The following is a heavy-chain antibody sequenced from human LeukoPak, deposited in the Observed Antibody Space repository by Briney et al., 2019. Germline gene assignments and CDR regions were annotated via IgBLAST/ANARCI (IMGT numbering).Heavy chain of an antibody. Sequence: GASVKVSCKVSGYTLTELSMHWVRQAPGKGLEWMGGFDPEDGETIYAQKFQGRVTMTEDTSTDTAYMELSSLRSKDTAVYYCATSWGSGSYYFDYWGQGTLVTVSS. CDR3: ATSWGSGSYYFDY. CDR2: FDPEDGET. D-gene: IGHD1-26*01. J-gene: IGHJ4*02. CDR1: GYTLTELS. V-gene: IGHV1-24*01.